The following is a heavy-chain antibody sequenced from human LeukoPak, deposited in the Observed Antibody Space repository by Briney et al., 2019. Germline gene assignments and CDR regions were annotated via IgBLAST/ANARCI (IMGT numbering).Heavy chain of an antibody. CDR3: ARVKQGYCSSTSCWTYNWFDP. J-gene: IGHJ5*02. CDR2: INHSGST. D-gene: IGHD2-2*01. CDR1: GGSFSGYY. V-gene: IGHV4-34*01. Sequence: SETLSLTCAVYGGSFSGYYWSWIRQPPGKGLEWIGEINHSGSTNYNPSLKSRVTISVDTSKNQFSLKLSSVTAADTAVYYCARVKQGYCSSTSCWTYNWFDPWGQGTPVTVSS.